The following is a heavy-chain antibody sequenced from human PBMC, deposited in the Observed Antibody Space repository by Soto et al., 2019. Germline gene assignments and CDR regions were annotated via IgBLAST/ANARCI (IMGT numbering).Heavy chain of an antibody. J-gene: IGHJ4*02. CDR1: GGTFSSLA. CDR2: LVPVFGPA. V-gene: IGHV1-69*06. Sequence: QGQLVQSGAEVKKPGASVKVSCKASGGTFSSLAISWVRQAPGQGLEWMGGLVPVFGPANYAQKFQDRVTITADKSTSTSYMELSSLRSADTAVYYCARSPGVVDYWGQGTLVTVSS. D-gene: IGHD3-10*01. CDR3: ARSPGVVDY.